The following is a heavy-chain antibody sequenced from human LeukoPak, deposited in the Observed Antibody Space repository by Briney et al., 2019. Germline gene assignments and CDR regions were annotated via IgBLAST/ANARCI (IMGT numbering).Heavy chain of an antibody. CDR2: INPNSGGT. V-gene: IGHV1-2*02. CDR3: AREANDSSGYYPKHGAFDI. J-gene: IGHJ3*02. D-gene: IGHD3-22*01. CDR1: GYTFTGYY. Sequence: GASVKVSCKXSGYTFTGYYMHWVRQAPGQGLEWMGWINPNSGGTNYAQKFQGRVTMTRDTSISTAYMELSRLRSDDTAVYYCAREANDSSGYYPKHGAFDIWGQGTMVTVSS.